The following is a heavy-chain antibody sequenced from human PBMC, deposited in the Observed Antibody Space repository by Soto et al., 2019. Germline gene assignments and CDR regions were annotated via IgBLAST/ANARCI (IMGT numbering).Heavy chain of an antibody. V-gene: IGHV4-38-2*02. CDR2: VHYSGNT. J-gene: IGHJ5*02. D-gene: IGHD2-15*01. CDR1: GYSISSGYH. CDR3: ARQDRVVAEGRWFDP. Sequence: PSETLSLTCTVSGYSISSGYHWAWIRQPPGKGLEWLGSVHYSGNTYYNPSLKSRLTISVDKSKNQFSLNLSPVTAADTAVYYCARQDRVVAEGRWFDPWGQGTLVTVPS.